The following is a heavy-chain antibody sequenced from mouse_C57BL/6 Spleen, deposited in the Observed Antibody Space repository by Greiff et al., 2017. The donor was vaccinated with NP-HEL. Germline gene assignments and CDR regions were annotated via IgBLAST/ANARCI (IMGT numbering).Heavy chain of an antibody. Sequence: VKLQESGAELVRPGASVTLSCKASGYTFTDYEMYWVKQTPVHGLEWIGAIDPETGGTAYNHKVKGKAILTAAKSSSTAYMELRRLTSEDSAVYYRTRRSYGNYVNYAMDYWGQGTSVTVSS. CDR3: TRRSYGNYVNYAMDY. J-gene: IGHJ4*01. CDR2: IDPETGGT. CDR1: GYTFTDYE. D-gene: IGHD2-1*01. V-gene: IGHV1-15*01.